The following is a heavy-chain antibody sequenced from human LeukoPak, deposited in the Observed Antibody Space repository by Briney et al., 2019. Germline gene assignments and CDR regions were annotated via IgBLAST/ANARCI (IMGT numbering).Heavy chain of an antibody. CDR1: DGSISSGDYY. Sequence: SQTLSLTCTVSDGSISSGDYYWSWIRQPPGKGLEWIGYIYYSGSTYYNPSLKSRVTISVDTSKNQFSLKLSSVTAADTAVYYCARGPSDKVATIVDYWGQGTLVTVSS. CDR2: IYYSGST. J-gene: IGHJ4*02. D-gene: IGHD5-12*01. CDR3: ARGPSDKVATIVDY. V-gene: IGHV4-30-4*01.